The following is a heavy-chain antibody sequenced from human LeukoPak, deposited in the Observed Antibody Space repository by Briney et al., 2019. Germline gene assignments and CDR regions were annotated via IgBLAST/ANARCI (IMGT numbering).Heavy chain of an antibody. CDR3: ARPVSSGSYSGAFDI. CDR1: GGSISSYY. D-gene: IGHD3-10*01. V-gene: IGHV4-59*01. Sequence: SETLSLTCTVSGGSISSYYWSWIRQPPGKGLEWIGYVYYSGSTDYNPSLESRVTISVDTSKNHFSLKLNSVTAAGTAVYYCARPVSSGSYSGAFDIWGQGTRVTVSS. CDR2: VYYSGST. J-gene: IGHJ3*02.